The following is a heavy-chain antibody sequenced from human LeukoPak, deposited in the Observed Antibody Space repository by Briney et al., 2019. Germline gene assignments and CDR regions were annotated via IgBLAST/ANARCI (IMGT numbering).Heavy chain of an antibody. CDR3: ARLKEQWPDY. D-gene: IGHD6-19*01. CDR2: IYPGDSDT. Sequence: GASLKISCQGSGCSFTNYWIGWVRQLPGKGVEWMGIIYPGDSDTTYSPSFQGQVTISADKSISTAYLQWSSLKASDTAMYYCARLKEQWPDYWGQGTLVTVSS. J-gene: IGHJ4*02. V-gene: IGHV5-51*01. CDR1: GCSFTNYW.